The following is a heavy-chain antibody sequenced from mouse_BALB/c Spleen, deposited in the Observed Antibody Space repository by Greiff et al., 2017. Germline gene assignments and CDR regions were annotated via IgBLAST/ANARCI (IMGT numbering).Heavy chain of an antibody. D-gene: IGHD1-1*01. J-gene: IGHJ4*01. CDR2: ISDGGSYT. Sequence: EVQGVESGGGLVKPGGSLKLSCAASGFTFSDYYMYWVRQTPEKRLEWVATISDGGSYTYYPDSVKGRFTISRDNAKNNLYLQMSSLKSEDTAMYYCARHLPITTVVARDYAMDYWGQGTSVTVSS. CDR3: ARHLPITTVVARDYAMDY. CDR1: GFTFSDYY. V-gene: IGHV5-4*02.